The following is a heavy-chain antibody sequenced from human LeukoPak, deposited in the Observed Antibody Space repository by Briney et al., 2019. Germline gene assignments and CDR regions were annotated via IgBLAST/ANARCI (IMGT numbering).Heavy chain of an antibody. CDR3: ATNQKGTIFGVFGNGANYYFDY. J-gene: IGHJ4*02. CDR2: ISRYNGNT. CDR1: GSSFTTYG. V-gene: IGHV1-18*01. D-gene: IGHD3-3*01. Sequence: ASAEVSCHASGSSFTTYGISWVRQAPGHGLEGMGWISRYNGNTSYEHKLQGRVTMTTHTSTSTAYMELRSLRSDDTAVYYCATNQKGTIFGVFGNGANYYFDYWGQGTLVTVSS.